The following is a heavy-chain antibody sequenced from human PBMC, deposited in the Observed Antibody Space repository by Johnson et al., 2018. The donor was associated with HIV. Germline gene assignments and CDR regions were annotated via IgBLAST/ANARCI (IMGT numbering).Heavy chain of an antibody. Sequence: VQLVESGGGLVQPGGSLRLSCAASGFSFSGYAMTWVRQAPGKGLEWVANIKQDGSQKYYVDSVKGRFTISRDNSKNMLYLEMKSLRAEDTAVYYCAKDTRGSRDGYNRDDAFDIWGQGTMGTVSS. V-gene: IGHV3-7*01. CDR3: AKDTRGSRDGYNRDDAFDI. CDR1: GFSFSGYA. CDR2: IKQDGSQK. D-gene: IGHD5-24*01. J-gene: IGHJ3*02.